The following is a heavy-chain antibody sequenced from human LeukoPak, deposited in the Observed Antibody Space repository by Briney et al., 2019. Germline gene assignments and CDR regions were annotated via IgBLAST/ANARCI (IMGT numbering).Heavy chain of an antibody. V-gene: IGHV3-7*01. CDR2: IKQDGSET. CDR1: GFTFSSYS. D-gene: IGHD6-19*01. CDR3: ARQRGSGCLDY. Sequence: GGSLRLSCAASGFTFSSYSMNWVRQAPGKGLEWVANIKQDGSETYYVDSVKGRFTISRDNAKNSLSLQMNSLRAVDTAVYYCARQRGSGCLDYWGQGTLVTVSS. J-gene: IGHJ4*02.